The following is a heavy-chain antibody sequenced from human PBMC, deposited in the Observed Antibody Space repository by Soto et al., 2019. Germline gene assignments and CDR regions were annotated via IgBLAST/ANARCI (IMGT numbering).Heavy chain of an antibody. CDR1: GFTFSSYA. CDR3: ARDMGYSSGHGFDY. V-gene: IGHV3-23*01. J-gene: IGHJ4*02. Sequence: EVQLLESGGGLVQPGGSLRLSCAASGFTFSSYAMSWVRQAPGEGLEWVSAISGSGGSTYYADSVKGRFTISRDNSKNTLYLQMNSLRAEDTAVYYCARDMGYSSGHGFDYWGQGTLVTVSS. D-gene: IGHD6-19*01. CDR2: ISGSGGST.